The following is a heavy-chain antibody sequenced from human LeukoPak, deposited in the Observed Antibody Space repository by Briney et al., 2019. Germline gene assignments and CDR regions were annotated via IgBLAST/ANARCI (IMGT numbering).Heavy chain of an antibody. V-gene: IGHV1-46*01. J-gene: IGHJ4*02. CDR3: ARGGLTSGDTSDYHLVFYY. D-gene: IGHD3-22*01. Sequence: ASVKVSCKTSGYTFTSYAIIWVRQAPGQGLEWMGIINPSGGSTSYAQKFQGRVTMTRDTSTSTVYMELSSLRYEDTAVYYCARGGLTSGDTSDYHLVFYYWGQGALATVSS. CDR1: GYTFTSYA. CDR2: INPSGGST.